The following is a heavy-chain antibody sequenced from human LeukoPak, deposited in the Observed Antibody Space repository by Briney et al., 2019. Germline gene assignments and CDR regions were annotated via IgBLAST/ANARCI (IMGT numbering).Heavy chain of an antibody. Sequence: SVKVSCKASGGTFSSYAISWVRQAPGQGLEWMGGIISIFGTANYAQKFQGRVTITTDESTSTAYMELSSLRSEDTAVYYCARAFGWARYYYYMDVWGKGTTVTVSS. J-gene: IGHJ6*03. D-gene: IGHD3-16*01. CDR3: ARAFGWARYYYYMDV. CDR2: IISIFGTA. CDR1: GGTFSSYA. V-gene: IGHV1-69*05.